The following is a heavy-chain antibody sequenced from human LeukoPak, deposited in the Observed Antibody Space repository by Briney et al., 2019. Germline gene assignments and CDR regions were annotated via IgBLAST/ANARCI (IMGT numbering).Heavy chain of an antibody. Sequence: GESLKISCKGSGYSFTIYWIGWVRQMPGKGLEWMGIIYPGDSDTRYSPSFQGQVTISADKSISTAYLQWSSLKASDTAMYYCARDKGELLAASGFDPWGQGTLVTVSS. D-gene: IGHD6-13*01. CDR3: ARDKGELLAASGFDP. V-gene: IGHV5-51*01. J-gene: IGHJ5*02. CDR2: IYPGDSDT. CDR1: GYSFTIYW.